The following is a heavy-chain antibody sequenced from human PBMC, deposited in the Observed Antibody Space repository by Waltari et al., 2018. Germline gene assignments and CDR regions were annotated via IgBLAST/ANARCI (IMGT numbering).Heavy chain of an antibody. CDR2: ISYNGAT. V-gene: IGHV4-39*01. CDR3: ATYIGASVGTAAFDV. D-gene: IGHD5-12*01. Sequence: QLQLQESGPGLVKPSETLALTCSVSGGPITTNRHYWGWIRQPPGQGLEWIGTISYNGATYSSPSLRGRLTLSRDTTMNQLSRKWGSVTAADTAVYYCATYIGASVGTAAFDVWGQGTMVTVSS. CDR1: GGPITTNRHY. J-gene: IGHJ3*01.